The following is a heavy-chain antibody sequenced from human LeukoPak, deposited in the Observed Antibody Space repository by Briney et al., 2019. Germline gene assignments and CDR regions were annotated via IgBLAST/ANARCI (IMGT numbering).Heavy chain of an antibody. D-gene: IGHD3-16*01. CDR2: ISYDGSNK. Sequence: PGRSLRLSCAASGFTFSSYGMHGVRQAPGTGLGWVAVISYDGSNKYYADSVEGRFTISRDNSKNTLYLQMNSLRAEDTAVYYCAKSEGAYYFDYWGQGTLVTVSS. CDR3: AKSEGAYYFDY. CDR1: GFTFSSYG. J-gene: IGHJ4*02. V-gene: IGHV3-30*18.